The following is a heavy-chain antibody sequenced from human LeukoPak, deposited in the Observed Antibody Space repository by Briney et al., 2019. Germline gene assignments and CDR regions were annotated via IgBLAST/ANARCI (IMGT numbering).Heavy chain of an antibody. Sequence: SETLSLTCSVSGGSVSSGSYNWSWIRQPPGKGLEWIAYIYYSGSTNYNPSLKSRVTMSVDMSKNQFSLKLNSVTAADTAVYYCARDPSGSGWPYFDYWGQGTLVTVSS. D-gene: IGHD6-19*01. CDR3: ARDPSGSGWPYFDY. CDR1: GGSVSSGSYN. J-gene: IGHJ4*02. V-gene: IGHV4-61*01. CDR2: IYYSGST.